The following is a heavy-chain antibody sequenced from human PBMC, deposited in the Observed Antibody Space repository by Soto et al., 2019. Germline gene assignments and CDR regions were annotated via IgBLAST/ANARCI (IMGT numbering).Heavy chain of an antibody. CDR1: GFTFSSYT. J-gene: IGHJ4*02. CDR2: VSSSSTYI. D-gene: IGHD6-13*01. Sequence: EVQLVDSGGGLVKPGGSLRLSCAASGFTFSSYTMNWVRQAPGKGLEWVSSVSSSSTYIYYADSVKGRFTISRDNAKNSLYLQMNSLRAEDTAIYYCARGSHSTTWYGGQFDYRGQGTLVTVSS. CDR3: ARGSHSTTWYGGQFDY. V-gene: IGHV3-21*01.